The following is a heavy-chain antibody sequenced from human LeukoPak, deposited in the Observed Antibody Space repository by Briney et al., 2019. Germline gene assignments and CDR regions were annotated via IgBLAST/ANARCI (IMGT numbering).Heavy chain of an antibody. Sequence: GGSLRLSCAASGSTFSGHLLHWVRQAPGKGLEWVAGTAYEGGERYYADSVSGRFTISRDNSKNTLYLQMNSLRAEDTAVYYCAKADGGSSYFDYWGQGTLVTVSS. V-gene: IGHV3-30*07. J-gene: IGHJ4*02. CDR1: GSTFSGHL. CDR2: TAYEGGER. D-gene: IGHD1-26*01. CDR3: AKADGGSSYFDY.